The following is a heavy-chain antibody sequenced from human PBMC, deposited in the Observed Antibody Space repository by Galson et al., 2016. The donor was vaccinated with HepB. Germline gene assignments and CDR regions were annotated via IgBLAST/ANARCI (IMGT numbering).Heavy chain of an antibody. J-gene: IGHJ6*02. V-gene: IGHV1-3*01. CDR3: ARWCSSTSCHGGMDV. Sequence: SCKASGYTFTSYAMHWVRQAPGQRLEWMGWINAGNGNTKYSQKFQGRVTITRDTSASTAYMELSSLRSEDTAVYYCARWCSSTSCHGGMDVWGQGTTVTVSS. CDR1: GYTFTSYA. CDR2: INAGNGNT. D-gene: IGHD2-2*01.